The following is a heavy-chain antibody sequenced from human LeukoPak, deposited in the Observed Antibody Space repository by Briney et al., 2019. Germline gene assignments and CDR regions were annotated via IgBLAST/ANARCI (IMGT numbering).Heavy chain of an antibody. Sequence: GGSLRLSCAASGFTFSYYAMHWVRQAPGKGLEWVALISYDETNRYYADSVKGRFTISRDNSKNSLYLQMNGLRTEDTALYYCAKDMEAAADLYYYYYGMDVWGQGTTVTVSS. CDR3: AKDMEAAADLYYYYYGMDV. CDR2: ISYDETNR. J-gene: IGHJ6*02. CDR1: GFTFSYYA. V-gene: IGHV3-30-3*01. D-gene: IGHD6-13*01.